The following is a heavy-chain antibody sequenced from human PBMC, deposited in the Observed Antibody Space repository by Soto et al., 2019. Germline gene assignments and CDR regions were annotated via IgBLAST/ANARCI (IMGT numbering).Heavy chain of an antibody. V-gene: IGHV4-31*03. D-gene: IGHD3-16*01. Sequence: QVQLQESGPGLVKPSQTLSLTCTVSGGSISSADYYWSWIRQHPGKGLEWIGYISYRGITYYNPSLTSRITISLDTSKNQFSLKPRSVTAADTAVYYCARSVRLGDLALGYWGQGTLVTVSS. CDR3: ARSVRLGDLALGY. CDR1: GGSISSADYY. CDR2: ISYRGIT. J-gene: IGHJ4*02.